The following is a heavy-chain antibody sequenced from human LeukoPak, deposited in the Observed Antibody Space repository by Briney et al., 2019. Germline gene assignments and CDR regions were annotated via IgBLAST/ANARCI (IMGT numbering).Heavy chain of an antibody. CDR2: IYTSGST. Sequence: SSETLSLTCTVSGGSISSYYWSWIRQPAGKGLEWIGRIYTSGSTNYNPSLKSRDTMSVDTSKNQFSLKLSSVTAADTAVYYCARSPIYPDAFDIWGQGTMVTVSS. V-gene: IGHV4-4*07. J-gene: IGHJ3*02. CDR3: ARSPIYPDAFDI. CDR1: GGSISSYY. D-gene: IGHD2/OR15-2a*01.